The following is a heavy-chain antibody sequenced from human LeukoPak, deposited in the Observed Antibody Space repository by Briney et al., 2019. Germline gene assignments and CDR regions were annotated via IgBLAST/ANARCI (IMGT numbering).Heavy chain of an antibody. CDR1: GFTFSSYG. J-gene: IGHJ4*02. CDR3: AKIRTDYGDHYFDY. D-gene: IGHD4-17*01. Sequence: PGGSLRLSCAASGFTFSSYGMHWVRQAPGKGLEWVAVISYDGSNKYYADSVKGRFTISRDNSKNTLYLQMSSLRAEDTAVYYCAKIRTDYGDHYFDYWGQGTLVTVSS. V-gene: IGHV3-30*18. CDR2: ISYDGSNK.